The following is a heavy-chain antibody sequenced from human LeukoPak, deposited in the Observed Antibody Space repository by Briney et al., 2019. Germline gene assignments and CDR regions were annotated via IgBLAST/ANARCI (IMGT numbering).Heavy chain of an antibody. CDR3: AREWELLGVDY. V-gene: IGHV1-46*01. CDR1: GYTFISYY. D-gene: IGHD1-26*01. CDR2: IDPSGNRT. Sequence: GASVKVSCKASGYTFISYYIHWGRQAPGQGLEGMGIIDPSGNRTYYAQRFQGRVTMTRDTSASTAYMELSSLRSEDTAVYYCAREWELLGVDYWGQGTLVTVSS. J-gene: IGHJ4*02.